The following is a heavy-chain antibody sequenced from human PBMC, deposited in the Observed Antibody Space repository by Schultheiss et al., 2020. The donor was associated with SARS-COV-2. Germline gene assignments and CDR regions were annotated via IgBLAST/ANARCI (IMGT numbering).Heavy chain of an antibody. CDR2: IRSKANTYAT. CDR1: GFTFSGSA. D-gene: IGHD1-26*01. V-gene: IGHV3-73*01. Sequence: GGSLRLSCAASGFTFSGSAMHWVRQASGKGLEWVGRIRSKANTYATAYATSVKGRFTISRDDSKNTAYLQMKSLKTEDTAVYYCARDLGSYGAFDIWGQGTMVTVSS. CDR3: ARDLGSYGAFDI. J-gene: IGHJ3*02.